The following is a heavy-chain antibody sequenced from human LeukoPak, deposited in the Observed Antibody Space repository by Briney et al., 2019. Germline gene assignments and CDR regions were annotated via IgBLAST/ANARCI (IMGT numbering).Heavy chain of an antibody. Sequence: ASVKVSCKASGCTFTSYYMHWVRQAPGQGLEWMGIINPSGGSTSYAQKFQGRVTMTRDTSTSTVYMELSSLRSEDTAVYYCARDLYRSGYSYGSDYWGQGTLVTVSS. CDR3: ARDLYRSGYSYGSDY. D-gene: IGHD5-18*01. CDR1: GCTFTSYY. J-gene: IGHJ4*02. CDR2: INPSGGST. V-gene: IGHV1-46*01.